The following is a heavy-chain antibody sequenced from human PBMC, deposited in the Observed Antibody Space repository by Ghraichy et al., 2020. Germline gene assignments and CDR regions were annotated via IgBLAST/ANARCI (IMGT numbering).Heavy chain of an antibody. CDR3: AKDSEDTAMVVSAFDY. D-gene: IGHD5-18*01. V-gene: IGHV3-9*01. Sequence: LRLSCAASGFTFDDYAMHWVRQAPGKGLEWVSGISWNSGSIGYADSVKGRFTISRDNAKNSLYLQMNSLRAEDTALYYCAKDSEDTAMVVSAFDYWGQGTLVTVSS. J-gene: IGHJ4*02. CDR2: ISWNSGSI. CDR1: GFTFDDYA.